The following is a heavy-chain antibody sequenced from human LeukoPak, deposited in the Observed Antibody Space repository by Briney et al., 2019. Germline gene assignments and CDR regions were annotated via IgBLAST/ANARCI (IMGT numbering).Heavy chain of an antibody. CDR3: AREGTIPLDGFDM. CDR2: INSDGSST. CDR1: GFTFSSNW. V-gene: IGHV3-74*01. Sequence: GGSLRLSCAASGFTFSSNWMHWVRQAPGKGLVWVSRINSDGSSTSYADSVKGRFTISRDNAKNTLYLQMNSLRAEDTAVYYCAREGTIPLDGFDMWGQRTMVTVSS. J-gene: IGHJ3*02. D-gene: IGHD2-21*01.